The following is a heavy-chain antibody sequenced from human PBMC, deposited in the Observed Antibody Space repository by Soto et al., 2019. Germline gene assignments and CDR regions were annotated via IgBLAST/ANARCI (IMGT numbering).Heavy chain of an antibody. CDR1: GYSFTSYW. J-gene: IGHJ6*02. CDR2: IYPGDSDT. CDR3: ARLCCSSMSCSYYYGMDV. Sequence: GESLKISCKGSGYSFTSYWIGWVRQMPGKGLEWMGIIYPGDSDTRYSPSFQGQVTISADKSISTAFLQWSSLKASDTAMYYCARLCCSSMSCSYYYGMDVWGRGTTVTVSS. V-gene: IGHV5-51*01. D-gene: IGHD2-2*01.